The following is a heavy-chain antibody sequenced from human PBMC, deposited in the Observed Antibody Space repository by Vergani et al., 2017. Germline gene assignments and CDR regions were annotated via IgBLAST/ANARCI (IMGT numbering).Heavy chain of an antibody. CDR1: GGSISSSSYY. V-gene: IGHV4-39*01. J-gene: IGHJ4*02. CDR2: IYYSGST. Sequence: QLQLQESGPGLVKPSETLSLTCTVSGGSISSSSYYWGWIRQPPGKGLEWIGSIYYSGSTYYNPSLNSRVTISVDTSKNQFSLKLSSVTAADTAVYYCARLSGSYSSVDYWGQGTLVTVSS. CDR3: ARLSGSYSSVDY. D-gene: IGHD1-26*01.